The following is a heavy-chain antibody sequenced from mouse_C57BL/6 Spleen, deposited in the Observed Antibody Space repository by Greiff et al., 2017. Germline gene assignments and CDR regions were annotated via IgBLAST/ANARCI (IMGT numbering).Heavy chain of an antibody. V-gene: IGHV1-61*01. D-gene: IGHD2-2*01. Sequence: QVQLQQPGAELVRPGSSVKLSCKASGYTFTSYWMDWVKQRPGQGLEWIGNIYPSDSETHYNQKFKDKATLTVYKSSSTAYMQLSSLTSEDSAVYYCARDGYDGRGFAYWGQGTLVTVSA. CDR1: GYTFTSYW. J-gene: IGHJ3*01. CDR3: ARDGYDGRGFAY. CDR2: IYPSDSET.